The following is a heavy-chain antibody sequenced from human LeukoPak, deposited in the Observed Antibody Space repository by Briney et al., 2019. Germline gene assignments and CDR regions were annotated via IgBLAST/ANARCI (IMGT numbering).Heavy chain of an antibody. J-gene: IGHJ6*02. Sequence: PGRSLRLSCAASGFTFSSYAMHWVRQAPGKGLEWVAVISYDGSNKYYADSVKGRFTISRDNSKNTLYLQMNSLRAEDTAVYYCARSLPVDTATDHYYGMDVWGQGTTVTVSS. CDR1: GFTFSSYA. D-gene: IGHD5-18*01. CDR2: ISYDGSNK. V-gene: IGHV3-30-3*01. CDR3: ARSLPVDTATDHYYGMDV.